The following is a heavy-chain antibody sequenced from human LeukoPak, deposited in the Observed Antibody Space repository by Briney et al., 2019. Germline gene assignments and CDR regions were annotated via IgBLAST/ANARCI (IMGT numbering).Heavy chain of an antibody. Sequence: ASVKVSCKASGYTFTSYGISWVRQAPGQGLEWMGWISAYNGNTNYAQKLQGRVTMTRNTSISTAYMELSSLRSEDTAVYYCARGPQILTIFGVVIINPDPRGMDVWGQGTTVTVSS. V-gene: IGHV1-18*01. CDR1: GYTFTSYG. J-gene: IGHJ6*02. CDR2: ISAYNGNT. D-gene: IGHD3-3*01. CDR3: ARGPQILTIFGVVIINPDPRGMDV.